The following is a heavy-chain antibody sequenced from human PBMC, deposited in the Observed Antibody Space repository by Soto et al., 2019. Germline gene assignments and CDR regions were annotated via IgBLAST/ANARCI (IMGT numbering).Heavy chain of an antibody. V-gene: IGHV3-21*01. Sequence: ILSCAASGFTFSSYSMNWVRQAPGKGLEWVSSISSSSSYIYYADSVKGRFTISRDNAKNSLYLQMNSLRAEDTAVYYCARSVTTVTSFDYWGQGTLVTVSS. CDR2: ISSSSSYI. D-gene: IGHD4-17*01. CDR1: GFTFSSYS. CDR3: ARSVTTVTSFDY. J-gene: IGHJ4*02.